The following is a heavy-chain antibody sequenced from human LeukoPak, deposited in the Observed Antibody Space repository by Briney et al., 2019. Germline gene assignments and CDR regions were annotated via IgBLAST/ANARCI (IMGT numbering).Heavy chain of an antibody. V-gene: IGHV4-34*01. CDR3: ASVGYSSSWYSYYYYYYMDV. CDR1: GGSFSGYY. CDR2: INHSGST. D-gene: IGHD6-13*01. J-gene: IGHJ6*03. Sequence: SETLTLTCAVYGGSFSGYYWSWIRQPPGKGLEWIGEINHSGSTNYNPSLKSRATISVDTSKNQFSLKLSSMTAADTAVYYCASVGYSSSWYSYYYYYYMDVWGKGTTVTVSS.